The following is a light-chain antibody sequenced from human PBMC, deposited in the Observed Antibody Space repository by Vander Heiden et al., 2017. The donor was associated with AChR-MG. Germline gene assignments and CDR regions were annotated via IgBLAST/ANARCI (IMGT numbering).Light chain of an antibody. V-gene: IGKV3-11*01. CDR1: QTVNSY. CDR3: HKRSIRPWT. J-gene: IGKJ1*01. CDR2: ASS. Sequence: VLTHSPATLSLSPGGRVTLACRASQTVNSYLAWYQNGTGQTPSLLLYASSNRATGIAARCSGSGSATDVILPISSREPEDFAVYYCHKRSIRPWTFGQGSKVEIK.